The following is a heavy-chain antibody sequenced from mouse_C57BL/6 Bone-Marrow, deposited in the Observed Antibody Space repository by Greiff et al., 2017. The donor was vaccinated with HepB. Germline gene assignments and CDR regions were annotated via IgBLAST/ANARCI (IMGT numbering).Heavy chain of an antibody. V-gene: IGHV1-59*01. D-gene: IGHD1-1*01. CDR2: IDPSDSYT. CDR1: GYTFTSYW. Sequence: QVQLQQPGAELVRPGTSVKLSCKASGYTFTSYWMHWVKQRPGQGLEWIGVIDPSDSYTNYNHKFKGKATLTVDTSSSTAYMQLSSLTSEDSAVYYCARRVGSSYDWYFDVWGTGTTVTVAS. CDR3: ARRVGSSYDWYFDV. J-gene: IGHJ1*03.